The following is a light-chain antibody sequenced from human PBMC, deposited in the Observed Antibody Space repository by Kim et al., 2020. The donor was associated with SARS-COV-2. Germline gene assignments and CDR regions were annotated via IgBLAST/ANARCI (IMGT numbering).Light chain of an antibody. Sequence: EIVMTQSPATLSVSPGERATLSCRASQSVGSNLAWYQQKPGQAPRLLISGASTRATGIPARFSGSGSGTEFTLTINSLQSEDFAVYYCQHYSTWPPETFGQGTKLEI. CDR3: QHYSTWPPET. CDR2: GAS. CDR1: QSVGSN. J-gene: IGKJ2*01. V-gene: IGKV3-15*01.